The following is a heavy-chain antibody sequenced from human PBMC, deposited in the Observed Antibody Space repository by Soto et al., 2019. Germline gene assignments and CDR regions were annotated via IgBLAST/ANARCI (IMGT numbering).Heavy chain of an antibody. CDR1: GFTFSSYS. Sequence: GGSLRLSCAASGFTFSSYSMNWVRQAPGKGLEWVSSISSSSSYIYYADSVKGRFTISRDNAKNSLYLQMNSLRAEDTAVYYCARDLGPQNWFDPWGQGTLVTVSS. D-gene: IGHD7-27*01. J-gene: IGHJ5*02. CDR3: ARDLGPQNWFDP. CDR2: ISSSSSYI. V-gene: IGHV3-21*01.